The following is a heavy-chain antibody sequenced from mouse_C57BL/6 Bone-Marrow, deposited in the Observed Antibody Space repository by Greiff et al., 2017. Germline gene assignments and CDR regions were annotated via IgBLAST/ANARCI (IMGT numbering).Heavy chain of an antibody. Sequence: QVQLQQSGAELARPGASVKLSCKASGYTFTSYGISWVKQRTGQGLEWIGEIYPRSGNTYYNEKFKGKATLTADKSSSTAYMELRSLTSEDSAVYFCARETTVVATYFDYWGQGTTLTVSS. V-gene: IGHV1-81*01. J-gene: IGHJ2*01. CDR2: IYPRSGNT. CDR1: GYTFTSYG. D-gene: IGHD1-1*01. CDR3: ARETTVVATYFDY.